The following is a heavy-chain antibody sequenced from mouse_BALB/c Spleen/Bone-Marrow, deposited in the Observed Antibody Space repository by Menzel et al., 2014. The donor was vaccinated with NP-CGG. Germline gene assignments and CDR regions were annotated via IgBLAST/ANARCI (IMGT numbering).Heavy chain of an antibody. CDR1: GFNIKDTY. CDR2: IDPANGNT. CDR3: ASATTATYYAMDY. V-gene: IGHV14-3*02. D-gene: IGHD1-2*01. Sequence: EVQVVESGAELVKPGASVKLSCTASGFNIKDTYMHWVKQRPEQGLEWIGRIDPANGNTKYDPKFQGKATITTDTSSNIAYLQVSSLTSEDTAVYYCASATTATYYAMDYWGQGTSVTVSS. J-gene: IGHJ4*01.